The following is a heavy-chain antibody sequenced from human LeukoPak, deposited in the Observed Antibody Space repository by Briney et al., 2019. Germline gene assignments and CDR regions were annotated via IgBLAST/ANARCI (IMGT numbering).Heavy chain of an antibody. V-gene: IGHV4-39*07. D-gene: IGHD6-19*01. Sequence: SETLSLTCTVSGGSISSSSYYWGWIRQPPGKGLEWIGSIYYSGSTYYNPSLKSRVTISVDTSKNQFSLKLSSVTAADTAVFYCATSSGWKSNIDYWGQGTLVTVSS. CDR2: IYYSGST. CDR3: ATSSGWKSNIDY. J-gene: IGHJ4*02. CDR1: GGSISSSSYY.